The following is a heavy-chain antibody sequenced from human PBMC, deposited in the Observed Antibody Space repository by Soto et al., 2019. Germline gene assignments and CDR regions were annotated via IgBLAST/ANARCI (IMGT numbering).Heavy chain of an antibody. V-gene: IGHV4-30-4*01. Sequence: QVQLQESGPGLVKPSQTLSLTCTVSGGSISSGDYYWSWIRQPPGKGLEWIGYVDYSGSTYYNPSLKSRVTISVDTSKNQFSLMLSSVTAADTAVYYCARERPDGARLDPWGQGTLVTVSS. CDR2: VDYSGST. D-gene: IGHD6-6*01. CDR1: GGSISSGDYY. J-gene: IGHJ5*02. CDR3: ARERPDGARLDP.